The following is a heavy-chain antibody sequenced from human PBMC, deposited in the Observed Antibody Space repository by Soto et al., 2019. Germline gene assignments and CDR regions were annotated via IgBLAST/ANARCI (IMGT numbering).Heavy chain of an antibody. CDR1: GFPISSPYS. V-gene: IGHV4-38-2*02. D-gene: IGHD4-17*01. J-gene: IGHJ6*02. Sequence: PSETLSLTCLVSGFPISSPYSWGCIRQPPGKGLEWIGSISHTGTTSYSPSLTSRVSISVDTSKNQVSLKLTSVTAADTAVYFCARVTMVIRDSDHFGVDVWGHGTTVTVSX. CDR3: ARVTMVIRDSDHFGVDV. CDR2: ISHTGTT.